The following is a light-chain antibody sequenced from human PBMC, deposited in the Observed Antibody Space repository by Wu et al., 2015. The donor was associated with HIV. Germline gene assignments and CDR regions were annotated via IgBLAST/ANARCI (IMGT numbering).Light chain of an antibody. CDR1: QSISNN. V-gene: IGKV3-15*01. CDR3: QQYNNWPRT. CDR2: GIS. Sequence: EIVMTQSPATLSVSPGERATLSCRASQSISNNLAWYQQKPGQAPRLLFYGISTRATGIPARFSGSGSGTEFTLTISSMQSEDFAIYYCQQYNNWPRTFGQGTKVEIK. J-gene: IGKJ1*01.